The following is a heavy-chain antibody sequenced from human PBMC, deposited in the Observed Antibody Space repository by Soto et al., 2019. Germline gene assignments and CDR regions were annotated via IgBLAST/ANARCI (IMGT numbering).Heavy chain of an antibody. D-gene: IGHD3-22*01. CDR1: GGTFSSYA. Sequence: SVKVSCKASGGTFSSYAISWVRQAPGQGLEWMGGIIPIFGTANYAQKFQGRVTITADESTSTAYMELSSLRSEDTAVYYCAIGVYYDSSGYPREIDAFDIWGQGTMVTVSS. V-gene: IGHV1-69*13. CDR3: AIGVYYDSSGYPREIDAFDI. CDR2: IIPIFGTA. J-gene: IGHJ3*02.